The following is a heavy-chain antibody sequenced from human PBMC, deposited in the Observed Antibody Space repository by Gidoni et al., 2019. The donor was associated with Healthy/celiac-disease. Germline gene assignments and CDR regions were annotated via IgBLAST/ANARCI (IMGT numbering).Heavy chain of an antibody. Sequence: VQLVESGGGLVQPGWSLRLSCSASGFTFSSYAMHWVRQAPGKGLEYVSAISSNGGSTYYADSVKGRFTISRDNSKNTLYLQMSSLRAEDTAVYYCVKVKRGYSYYFDYWGQGTLVTVSS. D-gene: IGHD5-12*01. V-gene: IGHV3-64D*06. CDR3: VKVKRGYSYYFDY. CDR1: GFTFSSYA. CDR2: ISSNGGST. J-gene: IGHJ4*02.